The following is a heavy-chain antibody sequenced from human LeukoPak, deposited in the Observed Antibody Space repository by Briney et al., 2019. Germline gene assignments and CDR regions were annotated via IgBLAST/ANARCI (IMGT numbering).Heavy chain of an antibody. J-gene: IGHJ4*02. CDR1: GFTFDDYA. CDR2: ISWNSGSI. V-gene: IGHV3-9*03. CDR3: ARAITGTTGTDY. D-gene: IGHD1-7*01. Sequence: GGSLRLSCAASGFTFDDYAMHWVRQAPGKGLEWVSGISWNSGSIGYADSVKGRFTISRDNAKNSLYLQMNSLRAEDMALYYCARAITGTTGTDYWGQGTLVTVSS.